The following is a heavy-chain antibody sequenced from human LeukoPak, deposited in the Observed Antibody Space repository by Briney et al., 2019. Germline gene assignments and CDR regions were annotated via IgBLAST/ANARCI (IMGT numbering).Heavy chain of an antibody. CDR1: GFTVSSNY. CDR3: ARGTYYYDSSGPYGMDV. J-gene: IGHJ6*02. Sequence: GGSLRLSCAASGFTVSSNYMSWVRQAPGKGLEWVSVIYSGGSTYYADSVKGRFTISRGNSKNTLYLQMNSLRAEDTAVYYCARGTYYYDSSGPYGMDVWGQGTTVTVSS. D-gene: IGHD3-22*01. CDR2: IYSGGST. V-gene: IGHV3-66*01.